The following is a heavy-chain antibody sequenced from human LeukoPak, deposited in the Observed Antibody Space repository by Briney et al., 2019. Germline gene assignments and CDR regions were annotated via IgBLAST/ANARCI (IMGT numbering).Heavy chain of an antibody. CDR3: ARGTGYCSGCSCYFDY. V-gene: IGHV1-69*13. CDR2: IIPIFGTA. J-gene: IGHJ4*02. D-gene: IGHD2-15*01. CDR1: GGTFSSYA. Sequence: SVKVSCKASGGTFSSYAISWVRQAPGQGLEWMGGIIPIFGTANYAQKFQGRVTITADESTSTAYMELSSLRSEDTAVYYCARGTGYCSGCSCYFDYWGQGTLVTVSS.